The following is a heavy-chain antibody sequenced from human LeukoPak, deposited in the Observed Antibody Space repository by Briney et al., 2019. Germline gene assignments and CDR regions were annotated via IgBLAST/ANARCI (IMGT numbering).Heavy chain of an antibody. J-gene: IGHJ4*02. CDR3: ARAPLHYDSSGYYPLDY. CDR1: GFTVSSNY. V-gene: IGHV3-53*01. CDR2: IYSGGNT. D-gene: IGHD3-22*01. Sequence: GGSLRLSCAASGFTVSSNYMSWVRQAPGKGLGWVSVIYSGGNTYYADSVKGRFTISRDNSKNTLYLQMNSLRAEDTAVYYCARAPLHYDSSGYYPLDYWGQGTLVTVSS.